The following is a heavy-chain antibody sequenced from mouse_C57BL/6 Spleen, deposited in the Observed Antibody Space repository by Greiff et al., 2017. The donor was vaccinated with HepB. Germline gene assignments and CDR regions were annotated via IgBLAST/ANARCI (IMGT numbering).Heavy chain of an antibody. D-gene: IGHD2-5*01. CDR1: GFNIKDYY. J-gene: IGHJ3*01. V-gene: IGHV14-1*01. CDR2: IDPEDGDT. CDR3: TVAYYSNHLFDY. Sequence: EVQLQQSGAELVRPGASVKLSCTASGFNIKDYYMHWVKQRPEQGLEWIGRIDPEDGDTEYAPKFQGKATMTADTSSNTAYLQLSSLTSEDTAVYYCTVAYYSNHLFDYWGQGTLVTVSA.